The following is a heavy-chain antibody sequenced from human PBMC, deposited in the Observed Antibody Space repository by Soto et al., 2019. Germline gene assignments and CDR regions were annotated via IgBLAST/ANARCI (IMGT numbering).Heavy chain of an antibody. V-gene: IGHV3-72*01. CDR2: IRNKANSYYT. D-gene: IGHD1-1*01. CDR1: GFTFSDYY. CDR3: ARVSLSPHPRKYTDY. J-gene: IGHJ4*02. Sequence: GGSLRLSCAAFGFTFSDYYMDWVRQAPGKGLEWVGRIRNKANSYYTEYAASVKGRFTISRDDSKNSLYLQMNSLKTEDTAVYYCARVSLSPHPRKYTDYRGQGTLVTVSS.